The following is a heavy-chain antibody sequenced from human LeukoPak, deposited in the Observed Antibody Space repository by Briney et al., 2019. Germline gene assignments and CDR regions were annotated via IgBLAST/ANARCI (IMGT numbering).Heavy chain of an antibody. D-gene: IGHD6-13*01. CDR1: GGSISSYY. Sequence: SETLSLTCTVSGGSISSYYWSWVRQPPGKGLEWIGYIYYSGSTNYNPSLKSRVTISVATSKNQFSLKLSSVTAADTAVYYCARRKESGSWYGALDYWGQGTLVTVSS. CDR2: IYYSGST. V-gene: IGHV4-59*08. CDR3: ARRKESGSWYGALDY. J-gene: IGHJ4*02.